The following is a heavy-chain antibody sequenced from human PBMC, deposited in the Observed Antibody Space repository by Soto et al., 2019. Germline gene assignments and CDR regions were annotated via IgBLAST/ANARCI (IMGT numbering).Heavy chain of an antibody. CDR1: GYSISSGYY. D-gene: IGHD2-2*01. CDR3: ARLGYCSGTGYFFFDY. CDR2: VFHSGNT. Sequence: SESLSLTCAVSGYSISSGYYWGWIRQAPGKGMEWIASVFHSGNTYYNPSLRSRVTISVDTSKNQFSLKVTSVTAADTAVYYFARLGYCSGTGYFFFDYWGQGILVTVSS. J-gene: IGHJ4*02. V-gene: IGHV4-38-2*01.